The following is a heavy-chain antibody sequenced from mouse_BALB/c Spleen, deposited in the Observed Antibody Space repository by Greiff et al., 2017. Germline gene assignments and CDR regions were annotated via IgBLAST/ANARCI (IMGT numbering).Heavy chain of an antibody. Sequence: EVQLQQSGPELVKPGASVKMSCKASGYTFTDYYMKWVKQSHGKSLEWIGDINPNNGDTFYNQKFKGKATLTVDKSSSTAYMQLNSLTSEDSAVYYCAIYDYDEGPVWYFDVWGAGTTVTVSS. J-gene: IGHJ1*01. CDR2: INPNNGDT. CDR1: GYTFTDYY. D-gene: IGHD2-4*01. CDR3: AIYDYDEGPVWYFDV. V-gene: IGHV1-26*01.